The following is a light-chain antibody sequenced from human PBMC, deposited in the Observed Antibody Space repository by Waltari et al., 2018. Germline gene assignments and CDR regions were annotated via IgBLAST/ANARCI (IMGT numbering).Light chain of an antibody. Sequence: ETVMTQSPATLSVSPGERATLSCRASQSVSSNLVWYQQKPGQAPRLLIYGASTRATGIPARFSGSGSGTEFTLTISSLQSEDFAVYYCQQYNNWPETFGPGTKVDIK. J-gene: IGKJ3*01. CDR2: GAS. CDR1: QSVSSN. V-gene: IGKV3-15*01. CDR3: QQYNNWPET.